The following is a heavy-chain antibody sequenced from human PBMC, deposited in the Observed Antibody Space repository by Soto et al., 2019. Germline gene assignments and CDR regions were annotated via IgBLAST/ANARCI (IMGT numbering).Heavy chain of an antibody. V-gene: IGHV4-4*07. CDR2: IYTSGYT. CDR3: ARETVAGTDNWFDP. D-gene: IGHD6-19*01. CDR1: GGSISTYY. Sequence: PWETLSLTCTVSGGSISTYYWNWIRQPAGKRLEWLGRIYTSGYTKYNPSLKSRVTMSLDTSKRQFSLKLSSVTAADTAVYYCARETVAGTDNWFDPWGQGILVTVSS. J-gene: IGHJ5*02.